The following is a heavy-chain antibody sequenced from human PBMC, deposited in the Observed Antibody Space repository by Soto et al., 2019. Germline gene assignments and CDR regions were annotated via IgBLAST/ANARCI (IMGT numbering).Heavy chain of an antibody. CDR1: GFTFSSYG. V-gene: IGHV3-30*18. CDR2: ISYDGSNK. Sequence: PGGSLRLSCAASGFTFSSYGMHWVRQAPGKGLEWVAVISYDGSNKYYADPVKGRFTISRDNSKNTLYLQMNSLRAEDTAVYYCAKGLLRGDYVPNHYYYYGMDVWGQGTTVTVSS. CDR3: AKGLLRGDYVPNHYYYYGMDV. D-gene: IGHD4-17*01. J-gene: IGHJ6*02.